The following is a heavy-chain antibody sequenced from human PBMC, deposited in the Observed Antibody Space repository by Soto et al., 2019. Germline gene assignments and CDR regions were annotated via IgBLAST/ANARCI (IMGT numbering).Heavy chain of an antibody. CDR1: GDSIGSYY. V-gene: IGHV4-59*01. Sequence: SETLSLTCSVSGDSIGSYYWSWIRQPPGKGLEWIGFLYDGGRTNYNPSLNNRVTFSVDTSKNQFSLKLSSVTAADTAVYFCAREPQYCSSSSCYHRFDPWGQGTLVTVSS. CDR3: AREPQYCSSSSCYHRFDP. D-gene: IGHD2-2*01. CDR2: LYDGGRT. J-gene: IGHJ5*02.